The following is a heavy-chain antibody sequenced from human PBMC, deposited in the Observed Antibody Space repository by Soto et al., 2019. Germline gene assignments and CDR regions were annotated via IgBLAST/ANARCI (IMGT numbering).Heavy chain of an antibody. D-gene: IGHD3-22*01. J-gene: IGHJ5*02. CDR1: GVSISSGDYY. V-gene: IGHV4-30-2*01. Sequence: PSETLSLTCTVSGVSISSGDYYWSWIRQPPGKGLEWIGYISHSGSTYNPSLKSRVTISADRSKNQFSLRLTSVTAADTAVYYCARKTVIYYDSSPWFDPWGQGALVTVSS. CDR3: ARKTVIYYDSSPWFDP. CDR2: ISHSGST.